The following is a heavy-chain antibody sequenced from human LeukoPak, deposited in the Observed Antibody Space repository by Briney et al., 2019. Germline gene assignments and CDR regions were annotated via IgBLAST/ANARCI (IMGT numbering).Heavy chain of an antibody. Sequence: GGSLRLSCAASGLTVSQSYMTWVRQAPGKGLEWVSVIYRDGRTGYADSVEGRFTISRDNSKNTLSLQMNSLRAEDTAVYYCAREEVLRVAFDIWGQGTMVTVSS. CDR2: IYRDGRT. D-gene: IGHD1-26*01. CDR3: AREEVLRVAFDI. J-gene: IGHJ3*02. V-gene: IGHV3-53*01. CDR1: GLTVSQSY.